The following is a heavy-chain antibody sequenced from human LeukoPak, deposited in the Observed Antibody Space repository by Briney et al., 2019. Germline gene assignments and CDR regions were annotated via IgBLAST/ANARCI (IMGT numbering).Heavy chain of an antibody. CDR2: INPNSGGT. Sequence: GASVKVSCKAPGYTFTCYYMHWVLQAPGQGLEWMGRINPNSGGTNYAQKFQGRVTMTRDTSISTAYMELSRLRSDDTAVYYCARAARIAAAVTAEYFQHWGQGTLVTVSS. J-gene: IGHJ1*01. CDR1: GYTFTCYY. CDR3: ARAARIAAAVTAEYFQH. D-gene: IGHD6-13*01. V-gene: IGHV1-2*06.